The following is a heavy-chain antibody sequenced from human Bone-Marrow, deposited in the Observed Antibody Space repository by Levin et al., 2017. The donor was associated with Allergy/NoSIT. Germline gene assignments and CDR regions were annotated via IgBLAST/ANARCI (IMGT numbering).Heavy chain of an antibody. J-gene: IGHJ5*02. CDR2: IYYSGST. V-gene: IGHV4-39*01. CDR3: ARQRNDFWSRQYNWFDP. D-gene: IGHD3-3*01. Sequence: NPSETLSLTCTVSGGSIGVVSYYWGWIRQPPGKGLQWIGSIYYSGSTYYNPSLKSRVTISIYTSKNQFSLRLSSVTATDTAVYYCARQRNDFWSRQYNWFDPWGQGILVTVSS. CDR1: GGSIGVVSYY.